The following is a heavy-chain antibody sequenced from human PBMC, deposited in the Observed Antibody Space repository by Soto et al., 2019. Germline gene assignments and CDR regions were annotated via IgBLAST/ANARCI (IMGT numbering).Heavy chain of an antibody. CDR3: ARDPYDFWSGYYIWKGMEV. Sequence: SLRLSCASSVFTFSSYARHLVLQNPFKLLEWVAVISYDGSNKYYADSVKGRFTISRDNSKNTLYLQMNSLRAEDTAVYYCARDPYDFWSGYYIWKGMEVWGQGTTVTVSS. CDR2: ISYDGSNK. J-gene: IGHJ6*02. V-gene: IGHV3-30-3*01. D-gene: IGHD3-3*01. CDR1: VFTFSSYA.